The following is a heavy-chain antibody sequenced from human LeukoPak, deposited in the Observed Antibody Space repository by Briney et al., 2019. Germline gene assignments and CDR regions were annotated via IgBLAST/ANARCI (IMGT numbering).Heavy chain of an antibody. CDR1: GFTFNNYA. V-gene: IGHV3-23*01. Sequence: GGSLRLSCAASGFTFNNYAMNWVRQGPGKGLEWVSGISGSGGGTCYADSVKGRFTISRDNSKNTLYLQMNSLRAEDTAVYYCGRVGGRSKAAKGDAFDIWGQGTMVTVSS. D-gene: IGHD6-6*01. J-gene: IGHJ3*02. CDR2: ISGSGGGT. CDR3: GRVGGRSKAAKGDAFDI.